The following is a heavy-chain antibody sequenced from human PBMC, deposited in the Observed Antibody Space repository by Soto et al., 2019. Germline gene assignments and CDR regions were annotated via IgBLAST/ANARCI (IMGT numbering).Heavy chain of an antibody. V-gene: IGHV3-49*03. D-gene: IGHD2-15*01. J-gene: IGHJ4*02. CDR1: GFTFGDYA. CDR3: TRYCSGGSCYRVDY. Sequence: LRLSCTASGFTFGDYAMSWFRQAPGKGLEWVGFIRSKAYGGTTEYAASVKGRFTISRDDSKSIAYLQMNSLKTEDTAVYYCTRYCSGGSCYRVDYWGREPWSPSPQ. CDR2: IRSKAYGGTT.